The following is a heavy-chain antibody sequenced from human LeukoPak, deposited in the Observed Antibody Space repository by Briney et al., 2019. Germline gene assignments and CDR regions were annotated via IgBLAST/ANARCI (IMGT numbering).Heavy chain of an antibody. CDR2: ISWNSGSI. CDR1: GFTFDDYA. D-gene: IGHD6-13*01. V-gene: IGHV3-9*01. J-gene: IGHJ4*02. CDR3: AKDMSRPPSSSWYN. Sequence: PGGSLRLSCAASGFTFDDYAMHWVRQAPGKGLEWVSGISWNSGSIGYADSVKGRFTISRDNAKNSLYLQMNSLRAEDTALYYCAKDMSRPPSSSWYNWGQGTLVTVSS.